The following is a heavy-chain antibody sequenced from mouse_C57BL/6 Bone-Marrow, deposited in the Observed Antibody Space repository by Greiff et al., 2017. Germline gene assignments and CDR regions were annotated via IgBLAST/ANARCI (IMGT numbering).Heavy chain of an antibody. V-gene: IGHV5-4*03. D-gene: IGHD4-1*01. CDR3: ARTNWDGIAY. CDR2: ISDGGSYT. Sequence: EVKLQESGGGLVKPGGSLKLSCAASGFTFSSYAMSWVRQTPEKRLEWVATISDGGSYTYYPDKVKGRFTISRDNAKNNLYLQRSNLKSEDTAMYYCARTNWDGIAYWGQGTLVTVSA. CDR1: GFTFSSYA. J-gene: IGHJ3*01.